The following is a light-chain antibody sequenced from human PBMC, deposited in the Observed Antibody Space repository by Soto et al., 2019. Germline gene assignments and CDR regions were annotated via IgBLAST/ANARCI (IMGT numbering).Light chain of an antibody. CDR2: RAS. V-gene: IGKV3-15*01. CDR1: HYIYSN. Sequence: EIVMTQSPATLSVSPGERATLSCTASHYIYSNVAWFQQRPGQAPSLLIYRASTRATGTPARFSGSGSGTEFTLTITSLQSEDFALYYCQQYHNLWTFGQGTEVEIK. CDR3: QQYHNLWT. J-gene: IGKJ1*01.